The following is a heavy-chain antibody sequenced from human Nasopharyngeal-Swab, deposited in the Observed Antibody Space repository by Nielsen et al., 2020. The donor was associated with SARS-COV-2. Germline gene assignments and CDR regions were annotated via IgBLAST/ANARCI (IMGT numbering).Heavy chain of an antibody. CDR1: GGSINSYY. V-gene: IGHV4-59*01. Sequence: ESLKTSCTVSGGSINSYYWTWIRQPPGKGLEWIGYIHYSGSANYNPSLKSRVTISLDTSKDQFSLKLRSVTAADTAVYYCARRRDDFDFWGQGTLVTVSS. CDR2: IHYSGSA. J-gene: IGHJ4*02. CDR3: ARRRDDFDF.